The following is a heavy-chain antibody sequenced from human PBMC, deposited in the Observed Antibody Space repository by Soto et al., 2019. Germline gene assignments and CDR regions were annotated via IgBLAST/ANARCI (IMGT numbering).Heavy chain of an antibody. CDR3: ARGLWVSAFDI. J-gene: IGHJ3*02. CDR2: INHSGST. Sequence: QVQLQQWGAGLLKPSETLSLTCAVYGGSFSGYYWSWIRQPPGKGLEWIGEINHSGSTNYNPSLKSRVTISVDTSKNQFSLKLISVTAADTAVYYCARGLWVSAFDIWGQGTMVTVSS. CDR1: GGSFSGYY. V-gene: IGHV4-34*01. D-gene: IGHD3-10*01.